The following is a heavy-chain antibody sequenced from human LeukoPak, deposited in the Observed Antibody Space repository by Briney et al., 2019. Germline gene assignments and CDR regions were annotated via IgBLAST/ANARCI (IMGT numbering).Heavy chain of an antibody. D-gene: IGHD4-23*01. CDR1: GFTFRSYE. CDR2: ISSICSTV. CDR3: ARGRPSYGGTVFDY. V-gene: IGHV3-48*03. J-gene: IGHJ4*02. Sequence: GGPLRLSCAASGFTFRSYEINWVRQPPGKRVEWGSFISSICSTVCSSDSVTGRFTISREDAKTSLYLQMNLLTAADTAVYYCARGRPSYGGTVFDYWGQGTLVTVSS.